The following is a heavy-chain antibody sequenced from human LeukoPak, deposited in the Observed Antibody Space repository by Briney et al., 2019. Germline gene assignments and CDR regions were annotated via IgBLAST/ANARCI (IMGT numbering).Heavy chain of an antibody. J-gene: IGHJ4*02. CDR1: GFTFSRNY. V-gene: IGHV3-53*01. D-gene: IGHD6-13*01. Sequence: GGSLRLSCAASGFTFSRNYMSWVRQAPGKGLEWVSVLYSDGSTYHADSVKGRFTISRDNSKNTLYLQMNSLRAEDTAVYYCARGGGQQLVLYSYFDYWGQGTLVTVSS. CDR3: ARGGGQQLVLYSYFDY. CDR2: LYSDGST.